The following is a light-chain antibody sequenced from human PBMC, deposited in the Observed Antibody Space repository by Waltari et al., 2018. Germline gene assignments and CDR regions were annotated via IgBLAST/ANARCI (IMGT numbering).Light chain of an antibody. CDR3: QQYGNSPIT. J-gene: IGKJ5*01. V-gene: IGKV3-20*01. CDR1: QSVSRSY. Sequence: EIVLTQSPGTLSLSPGERATLSCRASQSVSRSYLAWYQQKPGQAPRLRIYGASSRATGIPDRFSGSGSGTDFTLTISRLEPEDFAVYYCQQYGNSPITFGQGTRLEIK. CDR2: GAS.